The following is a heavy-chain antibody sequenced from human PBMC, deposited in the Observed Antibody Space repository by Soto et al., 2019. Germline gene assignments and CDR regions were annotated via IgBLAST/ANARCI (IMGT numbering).Heavy chain of an antibody. CDR3: AREVLVRGIKYHGMDV. Sequence: QVQLVESGGGVVQPGRSLSLSCAASGFTFSSYGIHWVRQDQGKGLEWVAVIWYDGSNKYYADSVKGRFTISRDNSKNTLYLQMNSLRAEDTAVYYCAREVLVRGIKYHGMDVWGQGTTVTVSS. D-gene: IGHD3-10*01. CDR2: IWYDGSNK. J-gene: IGHJ6*02. CDR1: GFTFSSYG. V-gene: IGHV3-33*01.